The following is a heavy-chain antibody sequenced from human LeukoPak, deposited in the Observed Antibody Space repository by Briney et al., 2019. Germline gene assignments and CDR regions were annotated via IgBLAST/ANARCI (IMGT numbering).Heavy chain of an antibody. J-gene: IGHJ4*02. V-gene: IGHV4-4*02. CDR3: ARQMPSGWYGCYFDY. Sequence: SGTLSLTCAVSGGSISSSNWWSWVRRPPGKGLEWIGEIYDSGSTYYNPSLKSRVTISVDTSKNHFSLKLSSVTAADTAVYYCARQMPSGWYGCYFDYWGQGTLVTVSS. CDR1: GGSISSSNW. CDR2: IYDSGST. D-gene: IGHD6-19*01.